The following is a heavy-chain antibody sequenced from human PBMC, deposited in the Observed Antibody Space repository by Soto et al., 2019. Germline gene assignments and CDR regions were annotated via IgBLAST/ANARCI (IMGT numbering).Heavy chain of an antibody. CDR3: TTFRWSWELLEFSP. D-gene: IGHD1-26*01. V-gene: IGHV3-15*01. CDR2: IKSKTDGGTT. J-gene: IGHJ5*02. Sequence: EVQLVESGGGLVKPGGSLSLSCAASGFTFSDAWMTWVRQSPGKGMEWVGRIKSKTDGGTTDYAAPAKGRFTISRDASKNTVSLQMDRLKSEGTAVYYCTTFRWSWELLEFSPWGQGTLVTVSS. CDR1: GFTFSDAW.